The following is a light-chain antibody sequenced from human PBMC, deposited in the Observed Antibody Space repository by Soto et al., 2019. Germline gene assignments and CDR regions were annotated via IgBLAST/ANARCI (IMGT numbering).Light chain of an antibody. CDR2: EVN. CDR3: GSYAGSNNYV. V-gene: IGLV2-8*01. CDR1: GSDVGGYNY. Sequence: QSALTQPPSASGSPGQSVTISCTGTGSDVGGYNYVSWYQQLPGKAPTLIIYEVNNRPSGVPDRFPGSKSGNTASLTVSGLHAEDEADYYCGSYAGSNNYVFGTGTKLTVL. J-gene: IGLJ1*01.